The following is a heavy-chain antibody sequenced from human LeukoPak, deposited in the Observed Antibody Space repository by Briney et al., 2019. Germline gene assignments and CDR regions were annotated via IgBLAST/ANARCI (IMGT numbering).Heavy chain of an antibody. CDR3: ARDLGGYSYGYPDY. V-gene: IGHV3-20*04. CDR2: INWNGGST. D-gene: IGHD5-18*01. CDR1: GFTFDDYG. Sequence: PGGSLRLSCAASGFTFDDYGMSWVRQAPGKGLEWVSGINWNGGSTGYADSVKGRFTISRDNAKNSLYLQMNSLRAEDTAVYYCARDLGGYSYGYPDYWGQGTLVTVSS. J-gene: IGHJ4*02.